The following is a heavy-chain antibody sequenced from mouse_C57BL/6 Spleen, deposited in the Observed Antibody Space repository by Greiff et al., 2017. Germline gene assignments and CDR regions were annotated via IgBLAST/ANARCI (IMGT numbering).Heavy chain of an antibody. CDR3: ARFITTVVASFDY. D-gene: IGHD1-1*01. CDR1: GYAFSSYW. J-gene: IGHJ2*01. Sequence: QVQLQQSGAELVKPGASVKISCKASGYAFSSYWMNWVKQRPGKGLEWIGQIYPGDGDTNYNGKFKGKATLTADKSSSTAYMQLSSLTSEDSAVYFCARFITTVVASFDYWGQGTTLTVS. CDR2: IYPGDGDT. V-gene: IGHV1-80*01.